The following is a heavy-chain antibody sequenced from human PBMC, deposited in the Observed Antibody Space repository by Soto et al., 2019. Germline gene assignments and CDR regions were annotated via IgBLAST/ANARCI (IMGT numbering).Heavy chain of an antibody. CDR1: GGSFIGYY. CDR2: INHSGST. J-gene: IGHJ4*02. D-gene: IGHD6-6*01. V-gene: IGHV4-34*01. Sequence: ETLSLTCAFYGGSFIGYYWSWIRQPPGKGLEWIGEINHSGSTNYNPSIKSRVTISVDTSKNQFSLKMSSVTAADTAVYYCARGPRIGIAARRVVDYWGQGTLVTVSS. CDR3: ARGPRIGIAARRVVDY.